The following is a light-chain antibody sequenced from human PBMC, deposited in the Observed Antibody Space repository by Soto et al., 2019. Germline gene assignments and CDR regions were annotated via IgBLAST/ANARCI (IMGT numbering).Light chain of an antibody. J-gene: IGKJ1*01. CDR2: AAS. CDR3: QQSYSSPPA. V-gene: IGKV1-39*01. Sequence: DIQMTQSPSSLSASVEDRVIITSRASQSISNHLNWYQQKPGKAPKLLIFAASSLQSGVPSRFRGGRSGPDFTLTTSSLQPEAFATYYCQQSYSSPPAFGQGT. CDR1: QSISNH.